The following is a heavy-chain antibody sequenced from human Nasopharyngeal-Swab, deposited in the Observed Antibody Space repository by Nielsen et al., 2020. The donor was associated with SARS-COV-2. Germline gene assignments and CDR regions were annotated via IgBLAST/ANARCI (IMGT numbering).Heavy chain of an antibody. CDR3: ARDKNYYDSSGYANWFDP. V-gene: IGHV3-21*01. CDR1: GFTFSTYT. J-gene: IGHJ5*02. Sequence: GESLNTSCAASGFTFSTYTMNWVRQAPGKGLEWVSSISSASSYIYYADSLKGRFTISRDNAKNSLYLQMNSLRAEDTAVYYCARDKNYYDSSGYANWFDPWGQGTLVTVSS. CDR2: ISSASSYI. D-gene: IGHD3-22*01.